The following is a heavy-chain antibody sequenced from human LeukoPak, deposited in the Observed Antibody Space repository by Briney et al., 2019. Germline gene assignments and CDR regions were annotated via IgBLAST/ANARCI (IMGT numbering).Heavy chain of an antibody. CDR2: IDATNGKT. Sequence: ASVKVSCKASGYTFTTYAIHWVRQAPGQRLEWMGWIDATNGKTRYSQKFQGRVTITRDTSAGTAYMELSSLRAVDTAVYYCARAFAAETSYYYDSSGYYSGLWDYWGQGTLVTVSS. V-gene: IGHV1-3*01. D-gene: IGHD3-22*01. J-gene: IGHJ4*02. CDR3: ARAFAAETSYYYDSSGYYSGLWDY. CDR1: GYTFTTYA.